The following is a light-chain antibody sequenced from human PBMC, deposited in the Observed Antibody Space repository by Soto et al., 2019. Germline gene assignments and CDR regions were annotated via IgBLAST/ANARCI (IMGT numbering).Light chain of an antibody. Sequence: EIVLTQSPGTLSLSPGERATLSCMASQTLTTRFLAWFQQKPGQAPRLLIYGASSRATGIPDRFSGSGSGTEYTLAISGLEPADFAVYSCQQYAALPYTFGQVTTLEIK. CDR3: QQYAALPYT. J-gene: IGKJ2*01. V-gene: IGKV3-20*01. CDR2: GAS. CDR1: QTLTTRF.